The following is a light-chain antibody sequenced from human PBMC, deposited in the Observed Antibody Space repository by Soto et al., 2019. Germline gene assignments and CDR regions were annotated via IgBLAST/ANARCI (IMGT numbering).Light chain of an antibody. Sequence: EIVLTQSPGTLSLSPGERATLSCRASQSVSSSYLAWYQQKPGQAPRLLIYGASSRATGIPDRFSGSGSGTAFTLTISRLEPEDFPVYYCQQYGSSPWTFGQGTKV. V-gene: IGKV3-20*01. CDR3: QQYGSSPWT. J-gene: IGKJ1*01. CDR2: GAS. CDR1: QSVSSSY.